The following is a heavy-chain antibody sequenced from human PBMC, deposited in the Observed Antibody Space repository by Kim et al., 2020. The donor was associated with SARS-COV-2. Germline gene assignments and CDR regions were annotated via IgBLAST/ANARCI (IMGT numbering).Heavy chain of an antibody. CDR1: GGSISSYY. CDR2: IYYSGST. V-gene: IGHV4-59*13. CDR3: ARVSPQSGSYSPYWYFDL. Sequence: SETLSLTCTVSGGSISSYYWSWIRQPPGKGLEWIGYIYYSGSTNYNPSLKSRVTISVDTSKNQFSLKLSSVTAADTAVYYCARVSPQSGSYSPYWYFDLWGRGTLVTVSS. J-gene: IGHJ2*01. D-gene: IGHD1-26*01.